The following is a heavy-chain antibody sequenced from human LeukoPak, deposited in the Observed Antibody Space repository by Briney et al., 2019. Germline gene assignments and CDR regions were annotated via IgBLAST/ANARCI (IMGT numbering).Heavy chain of an antibody. CDR1: GGSISSSSYY. V-gene: IGHV4-39*07. D-gene: IGHD3-22*01. Sequence: SETLSLTCTVSGGSISSSSYYWGWIRQPPGKGLEWIGSFYYSGSTYYNPSLKSRVTISVDTSKNQFSLKLSSVTAADTAVYYCARARRTGYYPLFDYWGQGTLVTVSS. CDR2: FYYSGST. J-gene: IGHJ4*02. CDR3: ARARRTGYYPLFDY.